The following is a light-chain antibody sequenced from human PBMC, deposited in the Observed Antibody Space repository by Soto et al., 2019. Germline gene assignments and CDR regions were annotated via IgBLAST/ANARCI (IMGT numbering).Light chain of an antibody. CDR1: SSDVGGYNY. CDR2: DVS. J-gene: IGLJ1*01. CDR3: SSYTSSSTPYV. V-gene: IGLV2-14*01. Sequence: QSALTQPASVSGPPGQSITIFCTGTSSDVGGYNYVSWYQQHPGKAPKLMIYDVSNRPSGVSNRFSGSKSGNTASLTISGFQAEDEADYYCSSYTSSSTPYVFGTGTKVTVL.